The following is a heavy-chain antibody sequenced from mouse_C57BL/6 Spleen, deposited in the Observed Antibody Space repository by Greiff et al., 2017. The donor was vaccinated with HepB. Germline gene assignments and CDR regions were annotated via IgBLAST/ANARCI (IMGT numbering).Heavy chain of an antibody. V-gene: IGHV3-8*01. D-gene: IGHD1-1*01. CDR1: GYSITSDY. J-gene: IGHJ1*03. CDR2: ISYSGST. Sequence: EVMLVESGPGLAKPSQTLSLTCSVTGYSITSDYWNWIRKFPGNKLEYMGYISYSGSTYYNPSLKSRISITRDTSKNQYYLQLNSVTTEDTATYYCARGFYYGSSLVYFDVWGTGTTVTVSS. CDR3: ARGFYYGSSLVYFDV.